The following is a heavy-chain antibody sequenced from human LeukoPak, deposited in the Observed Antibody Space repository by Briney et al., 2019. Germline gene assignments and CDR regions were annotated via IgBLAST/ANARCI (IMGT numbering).Heavy chain of an antibody. Sequence: SETLSLTCAVYGGSFSGYYWSWIRQPPGKGLEWIGEINHSGSTNYNPSLKSRVTISVDTSKNQFSLKLSSVTAADTAVYYCAKPLFYGDYVVGDYWGQGTLVTVSS. CDR3: AKPLFYGDYVVGDY. CDR1: GGSFSGYY. J-gene: IGHJ4*02. CDR2: INHSGST. V-gene: IGHV4-34*01. D-gene: IGHD4-17*01.